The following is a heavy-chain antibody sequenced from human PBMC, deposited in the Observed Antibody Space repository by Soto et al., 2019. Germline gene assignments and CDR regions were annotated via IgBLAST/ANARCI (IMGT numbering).Heavy chain of an antibody. J-gene: IGHJ6*02. Sequence: QITLKESGPTLVNPTQTLTLTCTFSGFSLSTSGVGVGWIRQPPGQALEWLALIHWDDDKRYSPSLKSRRTITKDTSKNQVVLTMTNMDPVDTAPYYCSHTDIWGVYYGMAVWCQGTTVTVSS. CDR1: GFSLSTSGVG. V-gene: IGHV2-5*02. D-gene: IGHD3-3*02. CDR2: IHWDDDK. CDR3: SHTDIWGVYYGMAV.